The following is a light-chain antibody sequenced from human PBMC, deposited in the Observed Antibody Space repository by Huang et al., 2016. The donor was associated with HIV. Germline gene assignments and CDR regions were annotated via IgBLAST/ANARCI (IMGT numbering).Light chain of an antibody. J-gene: IGKJ4*01. Sequence: DIVMTQSPDSLAVSLGEGATINCKSSQSLLYSSNNKNYLAWYQQKPGQPPKLLIYWASTRESGVPDRFSGSGSGTDFTLTISSLQAEDVAVYYCQQYYSTPRTFGGGTKVEIK. CDR2: WAS. CDR3: QQYYSTPRT. V-gene: IGKV4-1*01. CDR1: QSLLYSSNNKNY.